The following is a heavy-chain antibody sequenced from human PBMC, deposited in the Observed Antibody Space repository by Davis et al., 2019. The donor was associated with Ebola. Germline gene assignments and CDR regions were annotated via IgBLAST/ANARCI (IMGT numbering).Heavy chain of an antibody. CDR3: AKDPNIAAAGRGPSLFDY. J-gene: IGHJ4*02. Sequence: ASVKVSCKASGYTFTGYYMHWVRQAPGQGLEWMGWVNPNARNTKYAHNFQGRFTTPSDTSTTTAYMELTGLRAEDTAVYYCAKDPNIAAAGRGPSLFDYWGQGTLVTVSS. CDR2: VNPNARNT. V-gene: IGHV1-2*07. CDR1: GYTFTGYY. D-gene: IGHD6-13*01.